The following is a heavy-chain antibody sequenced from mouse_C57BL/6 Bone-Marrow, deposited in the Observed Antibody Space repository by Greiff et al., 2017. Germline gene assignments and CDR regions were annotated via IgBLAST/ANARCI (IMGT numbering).Heavy chain of an antibody. Sequence: VQLVESGAELARPGASVKLSCKASGYTFTSYGISWVKQRTGQGLEWIGEIYPRSGNTYYNEKFKGKATLTADKSSSTAYMELRSLTSEDSAVYFCARDYGSSYFDYWGQGTTLTVSS. CDR3: ARDYGSSYFDY. CDR1: GYTFTSYG. D-gene: IGHD1-1*01. J-gene: IGHJ2*01. V-gene: IGHV1-81*01. CDR2: IYPRSGNT.